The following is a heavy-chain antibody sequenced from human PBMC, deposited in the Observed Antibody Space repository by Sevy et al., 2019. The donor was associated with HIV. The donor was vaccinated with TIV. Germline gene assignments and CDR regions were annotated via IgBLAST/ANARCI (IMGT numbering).Heavy chain of an antibody. CDR2: MNPNSGNT. CDR3: AREGLYNWNDKRPATGCGCFDY. Sequence: ASVKVSCKASGYTFTSYDINWVRQATGQGLEWMGWMNPNSGNTGYAQKFQGRVTMTRNTSISTAYMELSSLRSEDTAVYYCAREGLYNWNDKRPATGCGCFDYWGQGTLVTVSS. V-gene: IGHV1-8*01. J-gene: IGHJ4*02. CDR1: GYTFTSYD. D-gene: IGHD1-20*01.